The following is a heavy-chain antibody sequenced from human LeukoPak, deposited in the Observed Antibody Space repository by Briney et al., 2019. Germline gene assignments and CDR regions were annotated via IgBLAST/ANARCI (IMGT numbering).Heavy chain of an antibody. J-gene: IGHJ4*02. V-gene: IGHV1-2*02. D-gene: IGHD6-19*01. CDR1: GYTFTGYY. Sequence: ASVKVSCKASGYTFTGYYMHWVRQAPGQGLEWMGWINPNSGGTNYAQKFQGRVTMTRDTSISTAYMELSRLRSDDTAVYYCARDDRYSSAWYDEDYHFDYWGQGTLVTVSS. CDR2: INPNSGGT. CDR3: ARDDRYSSAWYDEDYHFDY.